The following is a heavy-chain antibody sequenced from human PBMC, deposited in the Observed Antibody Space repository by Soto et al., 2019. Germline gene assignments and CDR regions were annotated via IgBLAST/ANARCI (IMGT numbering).Heavy chain of an antibody. J-gene: IGHJ3*02. V-gene: IGHV3-33*01. CDR3: ARGVSGVYIVVVPAAIDAFDI. CDR1: GFTFSSYG. CDR2: IWYDGSNK. D-gene: IGHD2-2*01. Sequence: GGSLRLSCAASGFTFSSYGMHWVRQAPGKGLERVAVIWYDGSNKYYADSVKGRFTISRDNSKNTLYLQMNSLRAEDTAVYYCARGVSGVYIVVVPAAIDAFDIWGQGTMVTVSS.